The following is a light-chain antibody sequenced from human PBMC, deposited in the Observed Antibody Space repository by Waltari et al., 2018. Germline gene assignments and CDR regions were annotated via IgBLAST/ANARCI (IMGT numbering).Light chain of an antibody. CDR2: SAS. J-gene: IGKJ3*01. Sequence: PGERATLSCRASQSVSSLYVAWYQPNPGQAPRLLNHSASSRATGIPDTFSGSGSGTDFTLTIIRLEPEDFAVYYCQHYSSSPPAFTFGPGTKVDI. CDR1: QSVSSLY. V-gene: IGKV3-20*01. CDR3: QHYSSSPPAFT.